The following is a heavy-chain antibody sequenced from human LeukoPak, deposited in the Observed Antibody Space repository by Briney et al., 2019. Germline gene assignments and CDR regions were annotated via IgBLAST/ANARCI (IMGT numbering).Heavy chain of an antibody. CDR3: ARVLRFLEGYYYYYYMDV. CDR2: ISSSGSTI. D-gene: IGHD3-3*01. J-gene: IGHJ6*03. CDR1: GFTFSSYS. Sequence: GGSLRLSCAASGFTFSSYSMNWVRQAPGKGLEWVSYISSSGSTIYYADSVKGRFTISRDNAKNSLYLQMNSLRAEDTAVYYCARVLRFLEGYYYYYYMDVWGKGTTVTVSS. V-gene: IGHV3-48*04.